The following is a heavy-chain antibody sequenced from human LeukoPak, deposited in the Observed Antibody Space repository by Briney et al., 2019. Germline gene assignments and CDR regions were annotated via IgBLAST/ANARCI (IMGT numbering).Heavy chain of an antibody. CDR1: GYSISSGYY. Sequence: SETLSLTCAVSGYSISSGYYWGWIRQPPGKGLEWIGSIYHSGGTYYNPSLKSRVTISVDTSKNQFSLKLSSVTAADTAVYYCARFGWDGDYGRPYYYYMDAWGKGNTVTASS. D-gene: IGHD4-17*01. V-gene: IGHV4-38-2*01. J-gene: IGHJ6*03. CDR3: ARFGWDGDYGRPYYYYMDA. CDR2: IYHSGGT.